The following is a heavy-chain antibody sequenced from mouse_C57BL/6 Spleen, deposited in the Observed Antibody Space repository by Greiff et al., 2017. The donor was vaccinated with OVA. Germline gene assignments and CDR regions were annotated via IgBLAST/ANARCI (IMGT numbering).Heavy chain of an antibody. V-gene: IGHV5-4*01. CDR1: GFTFSSYA. J-gene: IGHJ2*01. D-gene: IGHD1-1*01. CDR3: ARESSYVLFDY. Sequence: EVKLMESGGGLVKPGGSLKLSCAASGFTFSSYAMSWVRQTPEKRLEWVATISDGGSYTYYPDNVKGRFTISRDNAKNNLYLQMSHLKSEDTAMYYCARESSYVLFDYWGQGTTLTVSS. CDR2: ISDGGSYT.